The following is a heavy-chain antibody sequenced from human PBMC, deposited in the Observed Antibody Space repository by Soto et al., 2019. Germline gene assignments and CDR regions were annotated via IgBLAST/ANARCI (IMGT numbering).Heavy chain of an antibody. D-gene: IGHD5-12*01. CDR1: GFTFSNAW. V-gene: IGHV3-15*01. Sequence: GGSLRLSCAASGFTFSNAWMSWVRQAPGKGLEWVGRIKSKTDGGTTDYAAPVKGRFTISRDDSKNTLYLQMNSLKTEDTAVYYCTTDQARGYSGYDYSFAVAGTDYWGQGTLVTVSS. J-gene: IGHJ4*02. CDR3: TTDQARGYSGYDYSFAVAGTDY. CDR2: IKSKTDGGTT.